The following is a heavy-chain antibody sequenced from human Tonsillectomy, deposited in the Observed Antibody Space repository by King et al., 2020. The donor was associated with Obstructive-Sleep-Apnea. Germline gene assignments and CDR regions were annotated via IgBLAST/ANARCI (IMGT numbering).Heavy chain of an antibody. CDR2: SFYSGSS. J-gene: IGHJ4*02. CDR3: ARESHYYFDY. V-gene: IGHV4-30-4*01. CDR1: GGSITRGDYY. Sequence: VQLQESGPGLVKPSQTLSLSCTVSGGSITRGDYYWRWIRQPPGKGLEWIGYSFYSGSSYYNPSLKSRVTISLDTSKNQFSLKLSSVAAADTAVYYCARESHYYFDYWGQGTLVTVSS.